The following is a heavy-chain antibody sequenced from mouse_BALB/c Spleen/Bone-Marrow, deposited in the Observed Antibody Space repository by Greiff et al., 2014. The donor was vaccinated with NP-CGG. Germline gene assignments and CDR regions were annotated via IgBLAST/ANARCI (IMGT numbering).Heavy chain of an antibody. J-gene: IGHJ3*01. CDR2: IWSDGST. CDR3: ARHDNDGYYLAY. Sequence: QVQLKQSGPDLVAPSQSLSITCTVSGFSLTSYGVRWVRQPPGKGLEWLVVIWSDGSTTYNSALKSRLSISKDNSKSQVFLKMNSLQTDDTAMYYCARHDNDGYYLAYWGQGTLVTVSA. D-gene: IGHD2-3*01. V-gene: IGHV2-6-2*01. CDR1: GFSLTSYG.